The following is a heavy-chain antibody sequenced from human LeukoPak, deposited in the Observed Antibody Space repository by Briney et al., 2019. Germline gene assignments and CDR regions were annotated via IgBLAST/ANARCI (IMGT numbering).Heavy chain of an antibody. J-gene: IGHJ4*02. Sequence: SGGSLRLSCAASGFTFSSYAMSWVRQAPGEGLEWVSAISGSGGSTYYADSVKGRFTISRDNSKNTLYLQMNSLRAEDTAVYYCAKDPTMIVVVIPDYWGQGTLVTVSS. CDR3: AKDPTMIVVVIPDY. V-gene: IGHV3-23*01. CDR1: GFTFSSYA. CDR2: ISGSGGST. D-gene: IGHD3-22*01.